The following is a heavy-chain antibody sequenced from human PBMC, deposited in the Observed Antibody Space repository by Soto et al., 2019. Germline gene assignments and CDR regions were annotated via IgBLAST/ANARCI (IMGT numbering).Heavy chain of an antibody. CDR2: ISGSGGNT. CDR1: GFTFSSYA. Sequence: GGSLRLSCAASGFTFSSYAMSWVRQAPGKGLEWVSDISGSGGNTYYADSVKGRFTISRDNAKNTLYLHMKSLRAEDTAIYYCAKDLISSGWSTWFDPRGQGTLVTVSS. V-gene: IGHV3-23*01. J-gene: IGHJ5*02. CDR3: AKDLISSGWSTWFDP. D-gene: IGHD6-19*01.